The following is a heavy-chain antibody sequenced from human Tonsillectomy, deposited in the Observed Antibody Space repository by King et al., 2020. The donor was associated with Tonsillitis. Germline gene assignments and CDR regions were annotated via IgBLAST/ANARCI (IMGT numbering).Heavy chain of an antibody. V-gene: IGHV3-48*02. CDR2: ISGSSSTI. Sequence: VQLVESGGGLVQPGGFLRLSCAASGFTFSSYNMNWVRQAPGKGLEWVSYISGSSSTITYADYVKGRFTISRDNAKNSLYLQMNSLRDEDTAVYYCARDYYDSSGYWWGASWGQGTQVTVSS. D-gene: IGHD3-22*01. J-gene: IGHJ4*02. CDR3: ARDYYDSSGYWWGAS. CDR1: GFTFSSYN.